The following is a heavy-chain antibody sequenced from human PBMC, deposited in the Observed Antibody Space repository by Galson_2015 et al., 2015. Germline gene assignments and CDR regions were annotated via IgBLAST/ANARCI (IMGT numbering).Heavy chain of an antibody. CDR1: EYSFTTSDY. D-gene: IGHD2-8*01. V-gene: IGHV5-51*01. CDR2: IYPGDSDT. CDR3: TRSANNGPRENWFDP. J-gene: IGHJ5*02. Sequence: KVSCKAFEYSFTTSDYMHWVRQAPGQGLEWMGIIYPGDSDTIYGPSFQGQVTISADKSISTAYLQWSSLKASDTALYFCTRSANNGPRENWFDPWGQGTLVTVSS.